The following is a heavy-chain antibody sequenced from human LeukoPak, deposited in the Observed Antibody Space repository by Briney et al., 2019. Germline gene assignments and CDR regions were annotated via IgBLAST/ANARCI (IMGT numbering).Heavy chain of an antibody. V-gene: IGHV4-39*01. CDR3: ASQNLGYCTNGVCLSDV. CDR1: GGSIGSSSSY. J-gene: IGHJ6*04. Sequence: SETLSLTCTVSGGSIGSSSSYWGWIRQPPGKGLERIGSLYHRGSPYYNQSLKNRSIISEDTSQNQFSIQLSSVTAADTAVYYCASQNLGYCTNGVCLSDVWGKGTTVTVSS. CDR2: LYHRGSP. D-gene: IGHD2-8*01.